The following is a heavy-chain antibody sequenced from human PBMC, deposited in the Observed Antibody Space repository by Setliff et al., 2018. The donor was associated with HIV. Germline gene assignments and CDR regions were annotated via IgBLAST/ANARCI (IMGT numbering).Heavy chain of an antibody. CDR1: GFTFSSYS. Sequence: ASVKVSCAASGFTFSSYSMNWVRQAPGKGLEWASSISSSSSYIYYADSVKGRFTISRDNAKNSLYLQMNSLRAEDTAVYYCARDTAIPFDYWGQGTLVTVSS. D-gene: IGHD5-18*01. J-gene: IGHJ4*02. V-gene: IGHV3-21*01. CDR3: ARDTAIPFDY. CDR2: ISSSSSYI.